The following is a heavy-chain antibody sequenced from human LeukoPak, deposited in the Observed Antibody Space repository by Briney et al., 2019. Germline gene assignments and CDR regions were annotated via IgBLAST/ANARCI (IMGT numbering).Heavy chain of an antibody. CDR1: GFTFNTYG. CDR2: ISYDGSNK. CDR3: AKDSRPFWYSFDY. Sequence: GGSLRLSCAASGFTFNTYGMHWVRQAPGKGLEWVAVISYDGSNKYYADSVKGRFTISRDNSKNTLYLQMNSLRAEDTAVYYCAKDSRPFWYSFDYWGQGTLVTVSS. D-gene: IGHD1-26*01. J-gene: IGHJ4*02. V-gene: IGHV3-30*18.